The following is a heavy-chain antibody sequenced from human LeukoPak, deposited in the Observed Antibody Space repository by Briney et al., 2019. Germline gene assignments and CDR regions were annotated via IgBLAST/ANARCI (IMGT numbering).Heavy chain of an antibody. CDR1: GGSISSNNW. Sequence: SETLSLTCAVSGGSISSNNWWSWVRQPPGKGLEWIGEIHHSGSTNHNPSLKSRVTISVDKSKNQFSLKLSSVTAADTAVYYCASKKNSETYYFDYWGQGTLVTVSS. J-gene: IGHJ4*02. V-gene: IGHV4-4*02. CDR2: IHHSGST. D-gene: IGHD1-26*01. CDR3: ASKKNSETYYFDY.